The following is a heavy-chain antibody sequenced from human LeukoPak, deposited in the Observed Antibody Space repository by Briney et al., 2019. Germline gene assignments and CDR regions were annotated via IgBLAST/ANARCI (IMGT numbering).Heavy chain of an antibody. CDR2: IYTGGRT. CDR3: ARDLYSSRTNDAFVI. CDR1: GFTFSSYG. V-gene: IGHV3-NL1*01. Sequence: PGGSLRLSCAASGFTFSSYGMHWVRQAPGKGLEWVSVIYTGGRTYYADSVKGRFTISRDNSKNTLYLQMNSLRAEDTAVYYCARDLYSSRTNDAFVIWGQGTMVTVSS. D-gene: IGHD6-13*01. J-gene: IGHJ3*02.